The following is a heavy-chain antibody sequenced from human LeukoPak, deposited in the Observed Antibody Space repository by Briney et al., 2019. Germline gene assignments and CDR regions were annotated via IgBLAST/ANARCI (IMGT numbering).Heavy chain of an antibody. D-gene: IGHD4-17*01. J-gene: IGHJ6*03. CDR2: IYPGDSDT. CDR1: GYSFTSYW. V-gene: IGHV5-51*01. Sequence: GESLKISCKGSGYSFTSYWIGWVRQMPGKGLEWMGIIYPGDSDTRYSPSFQGQVTISADKSISTAYLQWSSLKASDTAMYYCARMAGTTVHYYYMDVWGKGTTVTVSS. CDR3: ARMAGTTVHYYYMDV.